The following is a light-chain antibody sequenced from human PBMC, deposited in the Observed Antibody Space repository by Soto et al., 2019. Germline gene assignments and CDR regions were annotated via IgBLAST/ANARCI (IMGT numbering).Light chain of an antibody. V-gene: IGKV3-11*01. CDR2: DAS. J-gene: IGKJ5*01. CDR1: RSISSY. Sequence: EVVLTQSPATLSLSPVVSATLSCRASRSISSYLAWYQQKPGQAPSLLIYDASNRPTEIPARFSGSGSGTDFTLTISSLEPEDFAVYYCQQRSNWPITFGQGTRLEIK. CDR3: QQRSNWPIT.